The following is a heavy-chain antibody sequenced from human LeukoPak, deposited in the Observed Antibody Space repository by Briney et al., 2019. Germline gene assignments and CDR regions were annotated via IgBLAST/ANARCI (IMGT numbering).Heavy chain of an antibody. CDR1: GFTVSSNY. D-gene: IGHD3-3*01. Sequence: GGSLRLSCAASGFTVSSNYMNWVRQAPGKGLEWVSYISSSSSTIYYADSVKGRFTISRDNAKNSLYLQMNSLRAEDTAVYYCARGNDFWSGYSDFDYWGQGTLVTVSS. CDR2: ISSSSSTI. V-gene: IGHV3-48*01. CDR3: ARGNDFWSGYSDFDY. J-gene: IGHJ4*02.